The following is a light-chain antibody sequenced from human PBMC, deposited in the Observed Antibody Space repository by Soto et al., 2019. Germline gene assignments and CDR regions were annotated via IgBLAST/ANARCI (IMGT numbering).Light chain of an antibody. V-gene: IGKV3-11*01. CDR1: QSVSSD. CDR3: QQRSNWPLT. Sequence: EIVLTQSPATLSVSPGERATLSCRASQSVSSDLAWYQQKAGQAPRLLIYDASNRATGIPARFSGSGSGTDFTLTISGLEPEDFAVYYCQQRSNWPLTFCGGTKVEIK. J-gene: IGKJ4*01. CDR2: DAS.